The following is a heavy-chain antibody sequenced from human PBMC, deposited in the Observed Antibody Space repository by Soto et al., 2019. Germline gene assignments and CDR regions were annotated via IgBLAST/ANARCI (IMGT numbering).Heavy chain of an antibody. D-gene: IGHD3-22*01. V-gene: IGHV1-69*13. J-gene: IGHJ4*02. CDR2: IIPIFGTA. CDR3: AIDSGGYDSSGYYRLPWYYFDY. CDR1: GGTFSSYA. Sequence: GASVKVSCKASGGTFSSYAISWVRQAPGQGLEWMGGIIPIFGTANYARKFQGRVTITADESTSTAYMELSSLSSEDTAVYYCAIDSGGYDSSGYYRLPWYYFDYWGQGTLVTVSS.